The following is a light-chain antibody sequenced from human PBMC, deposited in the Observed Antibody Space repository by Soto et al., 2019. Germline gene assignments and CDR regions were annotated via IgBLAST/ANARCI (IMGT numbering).Light chain of an antibody. J-gene: IGKJ2*01. Sequence: EIELTQSPGTLSLSPGERATLSCRASQSVSISSLAWYQQKPGQAPRLLIYSASSRATGIPDRFSGSVSGTDFTLTISRLEPEDFAVYYCQQYGSSSYTFGQGTNLEIK. V-gene: IGKV3-20*01. CDR2: SAS. CDR3: QQYGSSSYT. CDR1: QSVSISS.